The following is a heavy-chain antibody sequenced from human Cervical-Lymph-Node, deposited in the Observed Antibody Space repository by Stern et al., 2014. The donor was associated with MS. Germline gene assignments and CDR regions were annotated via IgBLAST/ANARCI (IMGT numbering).Heavy chain of an antibody. J-gene: IGHJ4*02. Sequence: QLQLQESGPGLVKPSQTLSLTCAVSGGSISRGDYYWSWIRQSPGKGLEWIGYNHYSGTTYYNPSLKSRVTISVDTSKNQFSLKLSSVTAADTSVYYCSRDADAYSLVFGYWGRGTLVTVSS. V-gene: IGHV4-30-4*01. CDR3: SRDADAYSLVFGY. D-gene: IGHD5-24*01. CDR2: NHYSGTT. CDR1: GGSISRGDYY.